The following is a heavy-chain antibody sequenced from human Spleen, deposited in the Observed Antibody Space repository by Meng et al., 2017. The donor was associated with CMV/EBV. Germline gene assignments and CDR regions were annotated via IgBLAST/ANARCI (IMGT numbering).Heavy chain of an antibody. Sequence: ASVKVSCKASGYTFTAHYFHWVRQAPGQGLEWMGWIHPHRGDTNYAQQFQGRVTLTRDTSINTGYMELSSLRSEDTAVYYCARGLLRGAPHYFDYWGQGTLVTVSS. J-gene: IGHJ4*02. CDR3: ARGLLRGAPHYFDY. V-gene: IGHV1-2*02. CDR1: GYTFTAHY. D-gene: IGHD3-10*01. CDR2: IHPHRGDT.